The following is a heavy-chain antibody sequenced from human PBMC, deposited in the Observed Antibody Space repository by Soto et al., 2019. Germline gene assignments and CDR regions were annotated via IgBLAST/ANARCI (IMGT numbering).Heavy chain of an antibody. Sequence: GGSLRLSCAASGFTFSKAWMTWVRQAPGKGLEWVGRIKSKTDGETTDYAAPVKGRFTISRDDSKNTLYLQMNSLKTEDTAVYYCTTIYCSGGNCYSLRFDYWGQGTLVTVSS. CDR2: IKSKTDGETT. J-gene: IGHJ4*02. V-gene: IGHV3-15*01. CDR3: TTIYCSGGNCYSLRFDY. D-gene: IGHD2-15*01. CDR1: GFTFSKAW.